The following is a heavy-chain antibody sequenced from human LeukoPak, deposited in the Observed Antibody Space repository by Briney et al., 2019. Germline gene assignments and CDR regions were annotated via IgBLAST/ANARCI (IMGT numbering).Heavy chain of an antibody. V-gene: IGHV3-74*01. Sequence: GGSLRLSCAASGFTFSSYWMHWVRQAPGKGPVWVSRINSDGSSTSYADSVKGRFTISRDNAKNTLYLQMNSLRAEDTAVYYCARVGYCSSTSCYTGRYMDVWGKGTTVTVSS. CDR1: GFTFSSYW. CDR2: INSDGSST. D-gene: IGHD2-2*02. J-gene: IGHJ6*03. CDR3: ARVGYCSSTSCYTGRYMDV.